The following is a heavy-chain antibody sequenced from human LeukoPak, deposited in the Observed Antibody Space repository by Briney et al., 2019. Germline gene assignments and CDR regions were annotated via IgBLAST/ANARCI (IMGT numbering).Heavy chain of an antibody. CDR3: ASTNRIAVAGFDP. D-gene: IGHD6-19*01. Sequence: PSETLSLTCTVSGGSISSSSNYWGWIRQPPGKGLEWIGSIYYSGSTYYNPSLKSRVTISVDTSKNQLSLKLSSVTAADTAVYYCASTNRIAVAGFDPWGQGTLVTVSS. CDR1: GGSISSSSNY. V-gene: IGHV4-39*01. CDR2: IYYSGST. J-gene: IGHJ5*02.